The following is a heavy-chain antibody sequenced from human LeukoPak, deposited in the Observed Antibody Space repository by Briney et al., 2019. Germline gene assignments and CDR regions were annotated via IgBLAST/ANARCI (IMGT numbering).Heavy chain of an antibody. D-gene: IGHD3-9*01. Sequence: SETLSLTCAVYGGSFTGNFWTWIRQPPGKGLEWIGEINRSGITNYSPSLKSRVTISVDTSKNQISLHLRSVTAADTAVYYCARDPDWFISGMDVWGKGTTVTVSP. CDR1: GGSFTGNF. CDR2: INRSGIT. CDR3: ARDPDWFISGMDV. V-gene: IGHV4-34*01. J-gene: IGHJ6*04.